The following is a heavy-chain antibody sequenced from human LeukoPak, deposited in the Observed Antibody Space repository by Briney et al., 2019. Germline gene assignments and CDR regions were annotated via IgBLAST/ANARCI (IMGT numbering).Heavy chain of an antibody. CDR1: GFTFSTYT. CDR2: INSRSSYI. Sequence: GGSLRLSCTASGFTFSTYTMNWVRQAPGKGLEWVSSINSRSSYIYYADSVKGRFTISRDNAKNSLYLRMNSLRAEDTAVYYCARDLPYCSGGSCLFDHWGQGSLVTVSS. V-gene: IGHV3-21*01. CDR3: ARDLPYCSGGSCLFDH. J-gene: IGHJ4*02. D-gene: IGHD2-15*01.